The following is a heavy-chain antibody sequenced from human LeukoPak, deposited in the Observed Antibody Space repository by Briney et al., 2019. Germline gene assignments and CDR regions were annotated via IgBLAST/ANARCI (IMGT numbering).Heavy chain of an antibody. CDR2: ISLSSTYT. Sequence: PGGSLRLSCAASGFTFSDYHMSWIRQAPGKGLEWVSYISLSSTYTNYADSVKGRFTISRDNAKNLLYLQMNSLRAEDTAVYYCAQSRKGYSYGYFAYWGQGTLVTVSS. D-gene: IGHD5-18*01. J-gene: IGHJ4*02. CDR1: GFTFSDYH. V-gene: IGHV3-11*06. CDR3: AQSRKGYSYGYFAY.